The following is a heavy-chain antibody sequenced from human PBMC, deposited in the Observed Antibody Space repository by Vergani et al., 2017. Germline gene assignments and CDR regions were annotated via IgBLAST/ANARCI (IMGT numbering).Heavy chain of an antibody. D-gene: IGHD1-7*01. CDR3: ARDAQTALELHDYYYYYMDV. J-gene: IGHJ6*03. V-gene: IGHV3-33*01. Sequence: QVQLVESGGGVVQPGRSLRLSCAASGFTFSSYGMHWVRQAPGKGLEWVAVIWYDGSNKYYADSVKGRFTISRDNSKNTLYLQMNSLRAEDTAVYYCARDAQTALELHDYYYYYMDVWRKGTTVTFSS. CDR1: GFTFSSYG. CDR2: IWYDGSNK.